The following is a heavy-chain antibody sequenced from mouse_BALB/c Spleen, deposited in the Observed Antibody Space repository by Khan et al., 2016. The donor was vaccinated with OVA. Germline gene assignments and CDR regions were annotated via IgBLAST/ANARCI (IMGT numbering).Heavy chain of an antibody. CDR3: AIIYDGYDWFTY. J-gene: IGHJ3*01. Sequence: QVQLQQSGPGLVAPSQSLSITCTVSGLSLTNYGISWIRQPPGKGLEWLGVIWGDGSTNYHSALISRLSLNKDNSKSQVFLQLNSLQTDDTATYXCAIIYDGYDWFTYWGQGTLVTVSA. V-gene: IGHV2-3*01. CDR2: IWGDGST. CDR1: GLSLTNYG. D-gene: IGHD2-2*01.